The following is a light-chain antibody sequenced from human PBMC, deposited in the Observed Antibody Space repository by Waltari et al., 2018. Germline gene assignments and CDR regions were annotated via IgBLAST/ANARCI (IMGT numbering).Light chain of an antibody. Sequence: ILMTQSPDSLAVYLGERATSNCKSSQSELYNSNNKNYLGCYQQKPGQSPKLLIYWASTRESGVPGRFSGIGSGTDFPLSIDSLQAEDVAVYYCQQYFTTPATFGQGTKVEIK. V-gene: IGKV4-1*01. J-gene: IGKJ1*01. CDR1: QSELYNSNNKNY. CDR2: WAS. CDR3: QQYFTTPAT.